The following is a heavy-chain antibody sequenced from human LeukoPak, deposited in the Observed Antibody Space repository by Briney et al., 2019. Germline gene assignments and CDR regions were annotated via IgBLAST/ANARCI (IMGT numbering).Heavy chain of an antibody. J-gene: IGHJ5*02. Sequence: GGSLRLSCAASGFTFSGSAMHWVRQASGKGLEWVGRIRSKANSYATAYAASVKGGLTISRDDSKNTAYLQMNSLKTEDTAVYYCTRPPIETHPGAWGQGTLVTVSS. CDR3: TRPPIETHPGA. V-gene: IGHV3-73*01. CDR1: GFTFSGSA. CDR2: IRSKANSYAT. D-gene: IGHD3-16*02.